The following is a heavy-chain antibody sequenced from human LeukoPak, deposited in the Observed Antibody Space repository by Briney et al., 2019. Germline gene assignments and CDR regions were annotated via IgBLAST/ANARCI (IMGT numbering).Heavy chain of an antibody. J-gene: IGHJ5*02. CDR1: GYTFTSYG. Sequence: GASVKVSCKASGYTFTSYGITWVRQAPGQGLEWMGWINPNSGGTNYAQKFQGRVTMTRDTSISTAYMELSRLRSDDTAVYYCARPRYDFWSGPSTTNWFDPWGQGSLVTVSS. CDR2: INPNSGGT. V-gene: IGHV1-2*02. D-gene: IGHD3-3*01. CDR3: ARPRYDFWSGPSTTNWFDP.